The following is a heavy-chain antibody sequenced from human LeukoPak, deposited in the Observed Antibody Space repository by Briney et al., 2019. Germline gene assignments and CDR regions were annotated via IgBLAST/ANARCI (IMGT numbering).Heavy chain of an antibody. CDR3: ARDGTYVVPAAISRSYYYYMDV. CDR2: ISAYNGNA. CDR1: GYTFTSYG. D-gene: IGHD2-2*02. V-gene: IGHV1-18*01. J-gene: IGHJ6*03. Sequence: ASVKVSCKASGYTFTSYGISWVRQAPGQGLEWMGWISAYNGNANYAQKLQGRVTMTTDTSTSTAYIELRSLRSDDTAVYYCARDGTYVVPAAISRSYYYYMDVWGKGTTVTVSS.